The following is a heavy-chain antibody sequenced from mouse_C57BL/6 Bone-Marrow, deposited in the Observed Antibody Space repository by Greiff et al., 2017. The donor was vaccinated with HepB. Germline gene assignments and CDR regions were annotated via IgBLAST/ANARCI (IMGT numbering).Heavy chain of an antibody. CDR2: ISDGGSYT. V-gene: IGHV5-4*01. D-gene: IGHD4-1*01. J-gene: IGHJ4*01. Sequence: EVHLVESGGGLVKPGGSLKLSCAASGFTFSSYAMSWVRQTPEKRLEWVATISDGGSYTYYPDNVKGRFTISRDNAKNNLYLQMSHLKSEDTAMYYCARDLTGTAMDYWGQGTSVTFSS. CDR3: ARDLTGTAMDY. CDR1: GFTFSSYA.